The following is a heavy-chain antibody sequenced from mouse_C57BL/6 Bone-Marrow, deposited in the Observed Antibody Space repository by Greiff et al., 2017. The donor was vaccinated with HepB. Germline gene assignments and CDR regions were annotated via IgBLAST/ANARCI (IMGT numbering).Heavy chain of an antibody. V-gene: IGHV5-16*01. CDR3: ARAPHYYGSSLYYFDD. J-gene: IGHJ2*01. CDR1: GFTFSDYY. CDR2: INYDGSST. D-gene: IGHD1-1*01. Sequence: EVQRVESEGGLVQPGSSMKLSCTASGFTFSDYYMAWVRQVPEKGLEWVANINYDGSSTYYLDSLKSRFIISRDNAKNILYLQMSSLKSEDTATYYCARAPHYYGSSLYYFDDWGQGTTLTVSS.